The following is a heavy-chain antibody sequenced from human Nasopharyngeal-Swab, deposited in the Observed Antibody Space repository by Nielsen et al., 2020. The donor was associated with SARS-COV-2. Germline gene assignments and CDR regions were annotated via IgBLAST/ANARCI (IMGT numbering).Heavy chain of an antibody. Sequence: GESLKISCAASGFTFSNVWMSWVRQAPGKGLEWVGRIKSKTDGGTTDYAAPVKGRFTISRDDSKNTLYLQMNSLKTEDTAVYYCTTSGYDSTSDAFDIWGQGTMVTVSS. CDR1: GFTFSNVW. D-gene: IGHD3-22*01. CDR3: TTSGYDSTSDAFDI. V-gene: IGHV3-15*01. CDR2: IKSKTDGGTT. J-gene: IGHJ3*02.